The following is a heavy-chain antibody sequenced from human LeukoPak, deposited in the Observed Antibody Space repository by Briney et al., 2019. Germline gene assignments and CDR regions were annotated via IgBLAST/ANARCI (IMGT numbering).Heavy chain of an antibody. J-gene: IGHJ4*02. V-gene: IGHV1-2*02. CDR3: ARPRGSYHILSEPGY. Sequence: ASAKVSCKASGYTFTGYYMHWVRLAPGQGLEWMGWINPNSGGTNYAQKFQGRVTFTRDTSISTTYMELSSLRFDDTAFYYCARPRGSYHILSEPGYWGQGTLVTVSS. CDR2: INPNSGGT. D-gene: IGHD1-26*01. CDR1: GYTFTGYY.